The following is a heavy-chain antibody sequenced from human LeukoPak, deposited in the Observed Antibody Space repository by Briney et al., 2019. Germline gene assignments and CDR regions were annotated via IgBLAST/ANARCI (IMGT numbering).Heavy chain of an antibody. CDR2: IYYSGST. Sequence: SETLSLTCTVSGGSISSGGYYWSWLRQPPGKGLEWIGYIYYSGSTNYNPSLKSRVTISVDTSKNQFSLKLSSVTAADTAVYYCARLRVWSGSYPRPYYFDYWGQGTLATVSS. CDR1: GGSISSGGYY. V-gene: IGHV4-61*08. D-gene: IGHD3-3*01. CDR3: ARLRVWSGSYPRPYYFDY. J-gene: IGHJ4*02.